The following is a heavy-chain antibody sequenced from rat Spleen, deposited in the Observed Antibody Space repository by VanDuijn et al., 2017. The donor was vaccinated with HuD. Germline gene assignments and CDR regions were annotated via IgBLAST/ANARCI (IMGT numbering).Heavy chain of an antibody. CDR3: ARNYGGSPFDY. CDR2: ISSHSGT. D-gene: IGHD1-11*01. V-gene: IGHV5-34*01. Sequence: VQLKESGPGLVQPSQTLSLTCTVPGFSLTSYDMHWVRQAPGKGLEWVAYISSHSGTIYYADTVKGRFTISRDYAKNTLYLQLSSLRSEDTALYYCARNYGGSPFDYWGQGVMVTVSS. J-gene: IGHJ2*01. CDR1: GFSLTSYD.